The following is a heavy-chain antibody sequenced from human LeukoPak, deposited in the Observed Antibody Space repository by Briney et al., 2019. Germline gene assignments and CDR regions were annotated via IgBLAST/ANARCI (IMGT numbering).Heavy chain of an antibody. CDR2: IYSNGST. CDR3: ARLPAYSYGRGY. V-gene: IGHV4-39*01. CDR1: GGSISSSRYY. J-gene: IGHJ4*02. D-gene: IGHD5-18*01. Sequence: SETLSLTCTVSGGSISSSRYYWGWIRQPPGKGLEYIGNIYSNGSTYYNPSLKSRVTISVDTSRSQFSLMLSSVTAADTAFYYCARLPAYSYGRGYWGQGTLVTVSS.